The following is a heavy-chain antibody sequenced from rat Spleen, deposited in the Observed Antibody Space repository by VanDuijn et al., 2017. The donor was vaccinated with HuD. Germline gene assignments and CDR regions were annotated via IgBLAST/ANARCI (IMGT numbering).Heavy chain of an antibody. V-gene: IGHV5-7*01. CDR1: GFTFSDYN. D-gene: IGHD3-4*01. CDR3: ARHANPSWFAY. Sequence: EVQLVESGGGLVQPGRSLKLSCAASGFTFSDYNMAWVRQAPKKGLEWVATISYDGSSTYYRDSVKGRFTISRDNAKSTLYLQMDSLRSEDTATYYCARHANPSWFAYWGQDTLVTVSS. CDR2: ISYDGSST. J-gene: IGHJ3*01.